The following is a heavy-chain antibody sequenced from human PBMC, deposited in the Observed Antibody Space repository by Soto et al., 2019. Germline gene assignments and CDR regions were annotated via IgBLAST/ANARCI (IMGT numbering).Heavy chain of an antibody. J-gene: IGHJ5*02. D-gene: IGHD6-19*01. CDR2: IYYSGST. CDR3: ARCSGWYSWFDP. Sequence: SETLSLTCTVSGGSISSYYWSWIRQPPGKGLEWIGYIYYSGSTNYNPSLKSRVTISVDTSKNQFSLKLSSVTAADTAVYYCARCSGWYSWFDPWGQGTLVTVSS. V-gene: IGHV4-59*01. CDR1: GGSISSYY.